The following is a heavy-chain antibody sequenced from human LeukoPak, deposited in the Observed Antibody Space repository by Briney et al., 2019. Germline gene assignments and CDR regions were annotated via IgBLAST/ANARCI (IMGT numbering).Heavy chain of an antibody. Sequence: ASVKVSCKASGYTFTGYYMHWVRQAPGQGLEWMGWINPNSGGTNYAQKFQGRVTMTRDTSISTAYMELSRLRSDDTAVYYCASLVSGTSSSSGDWFDPWGQGTLVTVSS. J-gene: IGHJ5*02. D-gene: IGHD6-6*01. V-gene: IGHV1-2*02. CDR1: GYTFTGYY. CDR2: INPNSGGT. CDR3: ASLVSGTSSSSGDWFDP.